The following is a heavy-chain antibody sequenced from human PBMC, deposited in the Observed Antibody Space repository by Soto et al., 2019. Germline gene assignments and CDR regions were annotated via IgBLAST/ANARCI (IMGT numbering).Heavy chain of an antibody. V-gene: IGHV4-39*01. D-gene: IGHD1-20*01. CDR3: ATSQKGYNWNYFDH. Sequence: SETLSLTCAVSGGSISGSYYYWAWLRQSPGKGPAWIGSVFYTGFTSYNPSLESRVSVSVDTSKSQFSLKLSAVTAADTAVYYCATSQKGYNWNYFDHWGQGALVTVSS. J-gene: IGHJ4*02. CDR2: VFYTGFT. CDR1: GGSISGSYYY.